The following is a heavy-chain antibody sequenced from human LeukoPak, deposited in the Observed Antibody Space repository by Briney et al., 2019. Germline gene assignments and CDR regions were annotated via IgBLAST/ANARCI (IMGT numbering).Heavy chain of an antibody. CDR2: ISAYNGNT. V-gene: IGHV1-18*01. CDR1: GYTFTSYG. D-gene: IGHD2/OR15-2a*01. J-gene: IGHJ5*02. Sequence: GASVKVSCKASGYTFTSYGISWLRQAPGQGLEWMGWISAYNGNTNYAQKLQGRVTMTTDTSTSTAYMELRSLRSDDTAVYYCARSVIFLGDNWFDPWGQGTLVTVSS. CDR3: ARSVIFLGDNWFDP.